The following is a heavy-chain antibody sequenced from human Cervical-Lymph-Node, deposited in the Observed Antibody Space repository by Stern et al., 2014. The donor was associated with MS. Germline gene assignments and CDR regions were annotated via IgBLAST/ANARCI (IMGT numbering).Heavy chain of an antibody. J-gene: IGHJ4*02. V-gene: IGHV1-8*01. CDR3: ARGYYDTSGPAGFDS. CDR1: GYTFTSYD. CDR2: MNPNSGPT. Sequence: QVQLVESGAEVKKPGASVKVSCKASGYTFTSYDINWVRQATGQGPEWMGWMNPNSGPTGYAQKFQGRVAMTRNSSISTVYMELSSLRSEDTAVYYCARGYYDTSGPAGFDSWGRGTLVTVSS. D-gene: IGHD3-22*01.